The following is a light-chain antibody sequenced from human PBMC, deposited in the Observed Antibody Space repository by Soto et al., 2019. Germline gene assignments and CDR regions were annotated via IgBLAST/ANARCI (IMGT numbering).Light chain of an antibody. Sequence: QSVLTQPPSVSAAPGQKVTISCSGTSCNIGGNSVSWYQQLPGTAPKLLIYDDNKRPSGIPDRFSGSKSGTSATLGITGFQTGDEGDYYCGSWDSSLSAYVLGTGTK. CDR3: GSWDSSLSAYV. CDR1: SCNIGGNS. J-gene: IGLJ1*01. V-gene: IGLV1-51*01. CDR2: DDN.